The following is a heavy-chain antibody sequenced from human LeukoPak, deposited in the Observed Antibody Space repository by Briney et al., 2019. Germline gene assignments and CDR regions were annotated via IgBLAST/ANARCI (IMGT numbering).Heavy chain of an antibody. D-gene: IGHD3-22*01. CDR3: AKDLGYYDSSGPAV. CDR1: GFTFSSYA. CDR2: ISGSGGST. J-gene: IGHJ4*02. Sequence: GGSLRLSCAASGFTFSSYAMSWVRQAPGKGLEWVSAISGSGGSTYYADSVKGRFTISRDNSKNTLYLQMNSLRAEDTAVYYCAKDLGYYDSSGPAVWGQGTLVTVSS. V-gene: IGHV3-23*01.